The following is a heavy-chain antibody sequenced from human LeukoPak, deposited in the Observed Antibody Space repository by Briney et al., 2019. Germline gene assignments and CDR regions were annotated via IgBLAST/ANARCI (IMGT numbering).Heavy chain of an antibody. D-gene: IGHD4-11*01. Sequence: SETLSLTCAVSGGSINNYYWSWIRQPAGKGLEWIGRIFTSGSTNYNAFLKSRVTMSVDTSKNQFSLKLRSMTAANTAVYYCARAPVTVKDSFDIWGQGTMVTVSS. CDR1: GGSINNYY. CDR2: IFTSGST. V-gene: IGHV4-4*07. CDR3: ARAPVTVKDSFDI. J-gene: IGHJ3*02.